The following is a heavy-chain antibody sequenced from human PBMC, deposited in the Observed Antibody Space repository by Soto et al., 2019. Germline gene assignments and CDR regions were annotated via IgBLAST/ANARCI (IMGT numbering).Heavy chain of an antibody. CDR2: IYYSGST. D-gene: IGHD5-12*01. V-gene: IGHV4-30-4*01. J-gene: IGHJ5*02. CDR3: ARTIVATINWFDP. CDR1: GGSISSGDYY. Sequence: TSETLSLTCTVSGGSISSGDYYWSWIRQPPGKGLEWIGYIYYSGSTYYNPSLKSRVTISVDTSKNQFSLKLSSVTAADTAVYYCARTIVATINWFDPWGQGTLVTVSS.